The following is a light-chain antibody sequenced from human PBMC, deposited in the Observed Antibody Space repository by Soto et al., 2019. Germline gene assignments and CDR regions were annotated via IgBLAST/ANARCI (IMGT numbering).Light chain of an antibody. CDR2: GAS. J-gene: IGKJ1*01. CDR3: QQYGSSPWT. Sequence: EIVLTQSPGTLYFSPGERATHSCRASQSVSSSYLAWYQQNPGQAPRLLIYGASSRATGIPDRFSGSGSGTDFTLTISRLEPEDFAVYYCQQYGSSPWTFGQGTKVEIK. V-gene: IGKV3-20*01. CDR1: QSVSSSY.